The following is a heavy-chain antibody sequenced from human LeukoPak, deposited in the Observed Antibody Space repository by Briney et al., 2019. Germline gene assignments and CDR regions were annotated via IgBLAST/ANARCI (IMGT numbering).Heavy chain of an antibody. CDR3: ARDKTMVRGVYYYYGMDV. Sequence: ASVKVSCKVSGYTLTELSMHWVRQAPGQGLEWMGWISAYNGNTNYAQKLQGRVTMTTDTSTSTAYMELRSLRSDDTAVYYCARDKTMVRGVYYYYGMDVWGQGTTVTVSS. V-gene: IGHV1-18*01. D-gene: IGHD3-10*01. CDR1: GYTLTELS. J-gene: IGHJ6*02. CDR2: ISAYNGNT.